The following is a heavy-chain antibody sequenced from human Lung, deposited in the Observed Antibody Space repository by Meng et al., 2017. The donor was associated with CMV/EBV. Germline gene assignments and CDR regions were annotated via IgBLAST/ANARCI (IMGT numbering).Heavy chain of an antibody. CDR2: IHYSGSS. Sequence: SXTXSLXCTVSGAPISSYYWSWIRQPPGRGLEWIGNIHYSGSSNYNPSLRGRVTMSVATSEDQFSLRLNSVTAADAAVYCCARGHTNSGSFVGYYALDVWXQGAPVTVSS. J-gene: IGHJ6*02. D-gene: IGHD1-26*01. V-gene: IGHV4-59*01. CDR3: ARGHTNSGSFVGYYALDV. CDR1: GAPISSYY.